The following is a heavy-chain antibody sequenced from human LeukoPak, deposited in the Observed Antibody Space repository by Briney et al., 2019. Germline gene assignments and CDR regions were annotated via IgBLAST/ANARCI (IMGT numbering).Heavy chain of an antibody. CDR1: GFTFITYW. V-gene: IGHV3-74*01. CDR3: ARVSIGWYHFDY. D-gene: IGHD6-19*01. Sequence: GGSLRLSCAASGFTFITYWIHWVRQAPGKGLVWVSRINPDGSTTSYADSVKGRFTVSRDNAKNTLYLQTNSLRAEDTAVYYCARVSIGWYHFDYWGQGTLVTVSS. J-gene: IGHJ4*02. CDR2: INPDGSTT.